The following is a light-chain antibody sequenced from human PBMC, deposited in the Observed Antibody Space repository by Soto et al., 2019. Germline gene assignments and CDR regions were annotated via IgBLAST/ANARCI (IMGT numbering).Light chain of an antibody. CDR2: DDS. V-gene: IGKV1-5*01. CDR1: QSISSW. Sequence: DIQMTQSPSTLSASVGDRVTITCRASQSISSWLACYQQKPGKAPKLLIYDDSSLESWVPSTFSGSGSGTEFTLTISSLQPDDFENYYYQQYNSYSYTFGQGTKLEIK. CDR3: QQYNSYSYT. J-gene: IGKJ2*01.